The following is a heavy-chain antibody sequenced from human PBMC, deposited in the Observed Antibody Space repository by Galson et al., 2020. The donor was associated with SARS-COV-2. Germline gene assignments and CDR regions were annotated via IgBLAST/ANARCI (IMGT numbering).Heavy chain of an antibody. V-gene: IGHV1-24*01. Sequence: ASVKVSCKVSGYTLTELSMHWVRQAPGKGLEWMGGFDPEDGETIYAQKFQGRVTMTEDTSTDTAYMELSSLRSEDTAVYYCATVDRNYGVYYYYYMDVWGKGTTVTVSS. CDR1: GYTLTELS. J-gene: IGHJ6*03. D-gene: IGHD4-17*01. CDR2: FDPEDGET. CDR3: ATVDRNYGVYYYYYMDV.